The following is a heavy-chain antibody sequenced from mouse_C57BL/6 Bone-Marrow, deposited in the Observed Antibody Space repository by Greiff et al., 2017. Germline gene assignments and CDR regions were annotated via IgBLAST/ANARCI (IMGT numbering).Heavy chain of an antibody. Sequence: DVKLVESGGGLVKPGGSLKLSCAASGFTFSSYAMSWVRQTPEKRLEWVATISDGGSYTYYPDNVKGRFTISRDNAKNNLYLQMSHLKSEDTAMYYCAREGGYGYFDYWGQGTTLTVSS. CDR2: ISDGGSYT. CDR1: GFTFSSYA. D-gene: IGHD2-2*01. CDR3: AREGGYGYFDY. J-gene: IGHJ2*01. V-gene: IGHV5-4*01.